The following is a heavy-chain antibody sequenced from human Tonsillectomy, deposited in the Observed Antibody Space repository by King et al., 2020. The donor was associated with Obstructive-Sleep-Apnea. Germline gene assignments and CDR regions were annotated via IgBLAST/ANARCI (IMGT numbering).Heavy chain of an antibody. CDR1: GFPFSNYA. CDR3: AKDGGAYYYESSGYLYYFDY. V-gene: IGHV3-23*04. CDR2: ISGSGGST. J-gene: IGHJ4*02. D-gene: IGHD3-22*01. Sequence: DVQLVESGGGLVQPGGSLRLSCAASGFPFSNYAMNWVRQAQGKGLEWVSAISGSGGSTYYADSVKGRFTISRDNSKNTLYLQMNSLRAEDTAVYYCAKDGGAYYYESSGYLYYFDYWGQGTLVTVSS.